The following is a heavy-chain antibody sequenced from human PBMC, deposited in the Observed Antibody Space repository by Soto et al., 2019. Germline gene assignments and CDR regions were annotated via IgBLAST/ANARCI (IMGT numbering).Heavy chain of an antibody. CDR1: GGSISSGGYS. D-gene: IGHD2-2*01. V-gene: IGHV4-30-2*01. CDR2: MYHSGST. J-gene: IGHJ6*02. CDR3: ARDGPIVVPNGMDV. Sequence: PSETLSLTCAVSGGSISSGGYSWSWIRQPPGKGLEWIGYMYHSGSTYYNPSLKSRVTISVDKSKNQFSLKLSSVTAADTAVYYCARDGPIVVPNGMDVWGQGTTVTVSS.